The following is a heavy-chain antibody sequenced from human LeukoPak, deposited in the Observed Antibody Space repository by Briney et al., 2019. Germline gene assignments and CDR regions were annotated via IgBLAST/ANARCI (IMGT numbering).Heavy chain of an antibody. CDR1: GGSFSGYY. D-gene: IGHD3-9*01. J-gene: IGHJ3*02. Sequence: PSETPSLTCAVYGGSFSGYYWSWIRQPPGKGLEWIGEINHSGSTNYNPSLKGRVTISVDTSKNQFSLKLSSVTAADTAVYYCARVFPALDAFDIWGQGTMVTVSS. V-gene: IGHV4-34*01. CDR2: INHSGST. CDR3: ARVFPALDAFDI.